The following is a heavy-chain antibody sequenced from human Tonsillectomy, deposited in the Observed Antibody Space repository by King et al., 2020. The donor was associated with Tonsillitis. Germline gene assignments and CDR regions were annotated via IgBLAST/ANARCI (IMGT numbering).Heavy chain of an antibody. Sequence: QLVESGAEVKKTGSSVKVSCKASGYTFTYRYLHWVRQAPGQALEWMGWITPFNGNTNYAQKFQDRVTITRDRSMSTAYMELSSLRSEDTAMYYCANWGADVAFDIWGQGTMVTVSS. CDR1: GYTFTYRY. D-gene: IGHD1-26*01. CDR3: ANWGADVAFDI. CDR2: ITPFNGNT. J-gene: IGHJ3*02. V-gene: IGHV1-45*02.